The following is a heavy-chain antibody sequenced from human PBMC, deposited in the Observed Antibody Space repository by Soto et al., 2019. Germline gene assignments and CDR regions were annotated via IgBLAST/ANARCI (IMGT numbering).Heavy chain of an antibody. CDR1: GGSISSSNW. CDR3: ARIISGWYPPDAFDI. J-gene: IGHJ3*02. CDR2: IYHSGST. Sequence: SETLSLTCAVSGGSISSSNWWSWVRQPPGKGLEWIGEIYHSGSTNYNPSLKSRVTISVDKSKNQFSLKLSSVTAADTAVYYCARIISGWYPPDAFDIWGQGTMVTVSS. V-gene: IGHV4-4*02. D-gene: IGHD6-19*01.